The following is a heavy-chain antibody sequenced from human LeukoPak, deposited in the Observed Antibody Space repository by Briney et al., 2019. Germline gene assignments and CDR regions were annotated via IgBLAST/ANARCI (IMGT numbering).Heavy chain of an antibody. J-gene: IGHJ4*02. D-gene: IGHD3-10*01. CDR3: ARATMIRGVIIGPALDY. CDR1: GGSISTGSDY. CDR2: IYTSGST. V-gene: IGHV4-61*02. Sequence: PSETLSLTCTVSGGSISTGSDYWSWIRQAAGKGLEWIGRIYTSGSTDYNPSLRSRVTISVDTSKNQFSLRLSSVTAADTAVYYCARATMIRGVIIGPALDYWGQGTLVTVSS.